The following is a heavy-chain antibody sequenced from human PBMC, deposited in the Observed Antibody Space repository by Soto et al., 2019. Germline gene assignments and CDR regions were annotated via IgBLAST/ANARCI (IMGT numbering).Heavy chain of an antibody. Sequence: PSQTLSLTCVISGDSVSSNSAAWNWIRQSPSRGLEWLGRTYYRSKWYNDYAVSVKSRITINPDTSKNQFSLQLNSVTPEDTAVYYCARDRRITFGGVIVMSAFDIWGQGTMVTVSS. CDR1: GDSVSSNSAA. D-gene: IGHD3-16*02. V-gene: IGHV6-1*01. CDR2: TYYRSKWYN. CDR3: ARDRRITFGGVIVMSAFDI. J-gene: IGHJ3*02.